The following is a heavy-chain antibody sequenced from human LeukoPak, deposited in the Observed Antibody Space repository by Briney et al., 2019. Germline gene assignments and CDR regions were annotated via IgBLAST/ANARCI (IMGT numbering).Heavy chain of an antibody. V-gene: IGHV3-23*01. CDR1: GFTFSSYA. D-gene: IGHD2-21*01. J-gene: IGHJ4*02. Sequence: GGSLRLSCAASGFTFSSYAMSWVRQAPGKGLEWVSAISGSGGSTYYADSVKGRFTISRVNSKNTLYLQMNSLRAEDTAVYYCAKVIRRDSRRFDYWGQGTLVTVSS. CDR2: ISGSGGST. CDR3: AKVIRRDSRRFDY.